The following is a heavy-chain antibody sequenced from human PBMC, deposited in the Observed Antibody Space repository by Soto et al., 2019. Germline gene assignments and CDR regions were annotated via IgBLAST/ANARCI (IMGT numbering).Heavy chain of an antibody. CDR3: TKRRNVLRFLEWSSGMEV. J-gene: IGHJ6*02. D-gene: IGHD3-3*01. CDR2: ISHDGSNK. Sequence: GGSLRLSCAASGFTFSSYGMHWVRQAPGKGLEWVAFISHDGSNKYYADSMKGRITMSRDNSKSTLYLQMSSLRAEDTAVYYCTKRRNVLRFLEWSSGMEVWGQGTTVTVSS. CDR1: GFTFSSYG. V-gene: IGHV3-30*18.